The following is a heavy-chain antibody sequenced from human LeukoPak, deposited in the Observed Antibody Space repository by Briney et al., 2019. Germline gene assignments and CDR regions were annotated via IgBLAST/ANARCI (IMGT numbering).Heavy chain of an antibody. CDR2: IYYSGST. Sequence: SETLSLTCTVSGGSISSSSYYWGWIRQPPGKGLEWIGSIYYSGSTYYNPSLKSRVTISVDTSKNQFSLKLSSVTAADTAVYYCASAGEDGVYYYDSRSFDYWGQGTLVTVSS. CDR3: ASAGEDGVYYYDSRSFDY. CDR1: GGSISSSSYY. J-gene: IGHJ4*02. D-gene: IGHD3-22*01. V-gene: IGHV4-39*07.